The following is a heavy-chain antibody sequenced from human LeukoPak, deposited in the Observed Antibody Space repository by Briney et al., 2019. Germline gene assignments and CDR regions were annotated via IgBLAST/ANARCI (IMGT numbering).Heavy chain of an antibody. V-gene: IGHV3-23*01. Sequence: GGSLRLSCAASGFTFDDYGMSWVRQAPGKGLEWVSGISGSGGSRDYADSVKGRFTISRDNSKNTLYLQMNSLRVEDTAVYYCAKPRWRSHFDYWGQGTLVTVSS. CDR2: ISGSGGSR. J-gene: IGHJ4*02. D-gene: IGHD3-16*02. CDR3: AKPRWRSHFDY. CDR1: GFTFDDYG.